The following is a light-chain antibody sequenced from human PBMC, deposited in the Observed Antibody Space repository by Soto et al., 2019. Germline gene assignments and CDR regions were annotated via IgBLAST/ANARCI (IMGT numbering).Light chain of an antibody. CDR1: QSVLYSSNNKNY. CDR2: WAS. J-gene: IGKJ2*01. V-gene: IGKV4-1*01. Sequence: DIVMTQSPDSLALSPGERATINCKSSQSVLYSSNNKNYLAWYQQKPGQPPKLLIYWASTRESGVPDRFSGSGSGTDFTLTISSLQAEDVAVYYCQQYYNTPYTFGQGTKLEIK. CDR3: QQYYNTPYT.